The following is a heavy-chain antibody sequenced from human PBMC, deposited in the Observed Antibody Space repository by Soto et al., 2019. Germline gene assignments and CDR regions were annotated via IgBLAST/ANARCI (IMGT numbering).Heavy chain of an antibody. CDR3: ARDRFWSVDYYYYMDV. D-gene: IGHD3-3*01. CDR1: GYTFTSYA. CDR2: INAGNGNT. Sequence: GASVKVSCKASGYTFTSYAMHWVRQAPGQRLEWMGWINAGNGNTKYSQKFQGRVTITRDTSASTAYMELSSLRSEDTAVYYCARDRFWSVDYYYYMDVWGKGTTVTVSS. V-gene: IGHV1-3*01. J-gene: IGHJ6*03.